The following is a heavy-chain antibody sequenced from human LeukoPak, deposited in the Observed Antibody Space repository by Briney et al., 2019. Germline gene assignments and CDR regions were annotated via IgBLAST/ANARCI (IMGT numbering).Heavy chain of an antibody. CDR1: GFTFSSYA. V-gene: IGHV3-30-3*01. CDR3: GGNALVWVYKNPRGGVQ. J-gene: IGHJ2*01. Sequence: PGGSLRLSCAASGFTFSSYAMHWVRQAPGKGLEWVAVISYDGSNKYYADSVKGRFTISRDNSKNTLYLQMNSLRAEDTAVYYCGGNALVWVYKNPRGGVQGGRGPRV. D-gene: IGHD3-16*01. CDR2: ISYDGSNK.